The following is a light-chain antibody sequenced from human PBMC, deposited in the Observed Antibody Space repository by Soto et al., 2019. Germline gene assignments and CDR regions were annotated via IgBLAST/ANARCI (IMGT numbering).Light chain of an antibody. J-gene: IGKJ4*01. CDR1: QGISNY. CDR3: QKYNSASALT. V-gene: IGKV1-27*01. CDR2: AAS. Sequence: DIQMTQSPSSLSASVGDRVTITCRASQGISNYLAWYQQKPGKVPKLLIYAASTLQSGVPSRFSGSGSGTDFTLTISSLQPKDVATYYCQKYNSASALTFGGGTKVEIK.